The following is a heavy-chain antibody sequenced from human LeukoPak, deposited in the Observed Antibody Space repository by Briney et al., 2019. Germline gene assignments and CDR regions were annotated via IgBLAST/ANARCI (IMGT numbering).Heavy chain of an antibody. D-gene: IGHD5-18*01. CDR3: ARANSGYSYSSNYYYYYMDV. V-gene: IGHV3-20*04. Sequence: GGSLRLSCAASGFTFDDYGMSWVRQAPGKGLEWVSGINWNGGSTGYADSVKGRFTISRDNAKNSLYLQMNSLRAEDTAVYYCARANSGYSYSSNYYYYYMDVWGKGTTVTVSS. CDR2: INWNGGST. CDR1: GFTFDDYG. J-gene: IGHJ6*03.